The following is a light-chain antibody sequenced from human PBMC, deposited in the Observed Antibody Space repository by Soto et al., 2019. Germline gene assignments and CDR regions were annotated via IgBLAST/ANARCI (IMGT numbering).Light chain of an antibody. CDR3: SSYTTSTTGV. Sequence: QSVLTQPASVSGSPGQSITISCTGTSSDVGAYNYVSWFQQHPGKAPRLIIYDVSNRPSGVSNRFSGSKSGNTASPTISGLQAEDEADYYCSSYTTSTTGVFGGGTKLTVL. CDR1: SSDVGAYNY. V-gene: IGLV2-14*01. CDR2: DVS. J-gene: IGLJ3*02.